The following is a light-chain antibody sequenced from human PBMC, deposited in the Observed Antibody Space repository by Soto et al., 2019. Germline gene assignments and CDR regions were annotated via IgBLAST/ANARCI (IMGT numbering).Light chain of an antibody. V-gene: IGKV3-20*01. J-gene: IGKJ4*01. CDR2: RAS. CDR1: QSINTL. CDR3: QQYGSSPLT. Sequence: EVALTQSPATLSVSPGEGATLSCRASQSINTLLAWYQQKPGQAPRLLIYRASTRATDIPARFSGSGSGTDFTLTISRLEPEDFAVYYCQQYGSSPLTFGGGTKVDIK.